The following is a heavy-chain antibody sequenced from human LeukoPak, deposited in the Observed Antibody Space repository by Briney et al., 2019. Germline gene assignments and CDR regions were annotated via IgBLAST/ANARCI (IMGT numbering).Heavy chain of an antibody. CDR2: IGVSGVNT. V-gene: IGHV3-23*01. D-gene: IGHD3-16*01. CDR1: GFTFSTYS. Sequence: GGSLRLSCAASGFTFSTYSMSWVRQAPGKGLEWVSGIGVSGVNTFYADSVKGRFTISRDNSKSILYLQANSLRAEDTAVYYCAKDGYNDGRSWGYFDSWGQGTLVTVSS. J-gene: IGHJ4*02. CDR3: AKDGYNDGRSWGYFDS.